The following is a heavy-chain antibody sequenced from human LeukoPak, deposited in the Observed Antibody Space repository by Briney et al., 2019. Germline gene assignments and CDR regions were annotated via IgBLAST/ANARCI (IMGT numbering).Heavy chain of an antibody. CDR3: TSHIAVAAKGLY. CDR1: GFTFSGSA. CDR2: IRSKANSYET. V-gene: IGHV3-73*01. J-gene: IGHJ4*02. D-gene: IGHD6-19*01. Sequence: PGGSLRLSCAASGFTFSGSAMHWVRQASGKGLEWVGRIRSKANSYETAYAASVKGRFTISRDDSKNTAYLQMNSLKTEDTAVYYCTSHIAVAAKGLYWGQGTLVTVSS.